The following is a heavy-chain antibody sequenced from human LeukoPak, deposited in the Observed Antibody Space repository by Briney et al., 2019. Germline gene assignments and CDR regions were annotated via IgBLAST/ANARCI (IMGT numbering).Heavy chain of an antibody. J-gene: IGHJ4*02. Sequence: GGSLRLSGAASGFTFSSYGMHWVRQAPGKGLEWGTFIRYDGSNKYYADSVKGRFTISRDNAKNTLYLQMNSLRAEDTAVYYCVREHFLTGYWVFDYWGQGTLVTVSS. V-gene: IGHV3-30*02. D-gene: IGHD3/OR15-3a*01. CDR2: IRYDGSNK. CDR1: GFTFSSYG. CDR3: VREHFLTGYWVFDY.